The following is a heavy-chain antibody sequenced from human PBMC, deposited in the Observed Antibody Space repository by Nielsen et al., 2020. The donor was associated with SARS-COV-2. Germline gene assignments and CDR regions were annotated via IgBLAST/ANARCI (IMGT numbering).Heavy chain of an antibody. D-gene: IGHD2-8*01. Sequence: GGSLRLSCAASGFTFTSYGMSWVRQAPGKGLEWVSGITASGGGTYYADSVKGRFTISRDQSKNTLYLQMNSLRGDDTAVYFCAKDAWRFTNKGPLDSWGQGTLVTVSS. CDR1: GFTFTSYG. V-gene: IGHV3-23*01. J-gene: IGHJ4*02. CDR2: ITASGGGT. CDR3: AKDAWRFTNKGPLDS.